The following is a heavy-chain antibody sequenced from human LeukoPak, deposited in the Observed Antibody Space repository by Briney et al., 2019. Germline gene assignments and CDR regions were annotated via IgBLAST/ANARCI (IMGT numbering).Heavy chain of an antibody. CDR1: GFSISNAW. Sequence: GGSLRLSCAASGFSISNAWMSWVRQAPGKGLEWFGRVKSKASGETTDYAAPVKGRFTISRDDAKNTLYLQMNSLKTEDTAVYYCTLIKGWGSGSYYLDYWGQGTLVTVSS. V-gene: IGHV3-15*01. CDR2: VKSKASGETT. D-gene: IGHD3-10*01. J-gene: IGHJ4*02. CDR3: TLIKGWGSGSYYLDY.